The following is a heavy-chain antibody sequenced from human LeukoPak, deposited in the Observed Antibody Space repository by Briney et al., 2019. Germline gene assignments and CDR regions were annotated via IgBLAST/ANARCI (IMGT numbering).Heavy chain of an antibody. J-gene: IGHJ4*02. V-gene: IGHV5-51*01. CDR2: IYPGDSNT. CDR1: GYSFTSYW. CDR3: ASAIAAGEIDY. Sequence: GESLQISCEGSGYSFTSYWIGWVRQLPGKGLEWMGIIYPGDSNTRYSPSFQGQVTISADKSISTAYLQWSSLKASDTAMYYCASAIAAGEIDYWGQGTLVTVSS. D-gene: IGHD6-13*01.